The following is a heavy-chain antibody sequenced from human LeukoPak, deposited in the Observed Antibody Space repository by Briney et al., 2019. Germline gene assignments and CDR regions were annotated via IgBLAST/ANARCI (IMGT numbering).Heavy chain of an antibody. J-gene: IGHJ4*02. Sequence: PGGSLRLSCAASGFTFSSYWMHWARQAPGEGLVWVSGTNTDGSSTMYADSVKGRFTIARDNAKNTLYLQMNSLRAEDTAVYYCAKEMIIMVRSLMYYDYWGQGTLVTVSS. CDR1: GFTFSSYW. CDR3: AKEMIIMVRSLMYYDY. D-gene: IGHD3-10*01. CDR2: TNTDGSST. V-gene: IGHV3-74*03.